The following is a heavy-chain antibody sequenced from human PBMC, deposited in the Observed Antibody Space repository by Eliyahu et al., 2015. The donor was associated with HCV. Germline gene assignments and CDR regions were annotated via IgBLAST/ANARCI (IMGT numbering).Heavy chain of an antibody. J-gene: IGHJ4*02. CDR1: GGSISGSDYY. Sequence: QLQLQESGPGLVQPSETLSLTCTVXGGSISGSDYYWGWIRQPPGKGLGWIGGIYYSGITYYNPSLKSRVSISVDTPKNQFSLKLSSLTAADTAAYYCARAIAATGLGHYFDSWGQGPLVTVSS. CDR2: IYYSGIT. V-gene: IGHV4-39*07. CDR3: ARAIAATGLGHYFDS. D-gene: IGHD2-15*01.